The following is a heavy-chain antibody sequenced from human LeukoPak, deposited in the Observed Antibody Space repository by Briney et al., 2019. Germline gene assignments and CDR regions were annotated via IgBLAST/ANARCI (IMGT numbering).Heavy chain of an antibody. D-gene: IGHD6-19*01. V-gene: IGHV1-8*01. J-gene: IGHJ4*02. CDR3: ARGIAVAGYYFDY. CDR1: GYTFTSYD. Sequence: ASVKVSCKASGYTFTSYDINWARQATGQGLEWMGWMNPNSGNTGYAQKFQGRVTMTRNTSISTAYMELSSLRSEDTAVYYCARGIAVAGYYFDYWGQGTLVTVSS. CDR2: MNPNSGNT.